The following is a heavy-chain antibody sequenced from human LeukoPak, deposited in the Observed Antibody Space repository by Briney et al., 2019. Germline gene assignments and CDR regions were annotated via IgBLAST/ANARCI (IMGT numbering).Heavy chain of an antibody. CDR3: ARGLGELSFFDY. J-gene: IGHJ4*02. V-gene: IGHV4-39*07. CDR1: GGSISSSSYY. Sequence: SETLSLTCTVSGGSISSSSYYWGWIRQPPGKGLEWIGSIYYSGSTYYNPSLKSRVTISVDTSKNQFSLKLISVTAADTAVYYCARGLGELSFFDYWGQGTLVTVSS. D-gene: IGHD3-16*02. CDR2: IYYSGST.